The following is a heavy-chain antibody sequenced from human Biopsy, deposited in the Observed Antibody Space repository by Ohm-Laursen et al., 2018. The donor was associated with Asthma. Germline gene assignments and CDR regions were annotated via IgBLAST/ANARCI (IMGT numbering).Heavy chain of an antibody. V-gene: IGHV3-23*01. D-gene: IGHD3-22*01. CDR2: IRPNNRGV. J-gene: IGHJ4*02. Sequence: GSLRLSCSASGFAFDSYAMSWARQAPGKGLAWVSTIRPNNRGVDYVPSVRGRFTMSRDNSKNTLYLHMSSLRDEDTAVYYCARGDSSNWSHYYFDYWGQGTLVTVSS. CDR1: GFAFDSYA. CDR3: ARGDSSNWSHYYFDY.